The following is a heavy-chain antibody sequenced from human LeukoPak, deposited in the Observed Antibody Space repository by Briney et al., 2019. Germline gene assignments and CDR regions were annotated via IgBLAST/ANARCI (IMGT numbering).Heavy chain of an antibody. CDR1: GGSISSGGYF. J-gene: IGHJ4*02. Sequence: SQTLSLTCTVSGGSISSGGYFWSWIRQHPGKGLEWIGYIYYSGSANYNPSLKSRVTISVDTSKNQFSLTLSSVTAADTAVYYCARVDRSSWPFYFDYWGQGILVTVSS. CDR2: IYYSGSA. CDR3: ARVDRSSWPFYFDY. V-gene: IGHV4-61*08. D-gene: IGHD6-13*01.